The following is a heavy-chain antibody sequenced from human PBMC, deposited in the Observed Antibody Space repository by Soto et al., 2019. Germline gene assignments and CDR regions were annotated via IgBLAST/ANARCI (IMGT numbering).Heavy chain of an antibody. D-gene: IGHD1-1*01. Sequence: GPLRLSCAASGSTFKSYGMHWVRQAPGKGLEWVAVISYDGNNKYYADSVKGRFTISRDIPKNTLYLQLNSLRAEDTAVYYCAKEGLYKTLDYWGQGTLVTVSS. J-gene: IGHJ4*02. CDR3: AKEGLYKTLDY. V-gene: IGHV3-30*18. CDR1: GSTFKSYG. CDR2: ISYDGNNK.